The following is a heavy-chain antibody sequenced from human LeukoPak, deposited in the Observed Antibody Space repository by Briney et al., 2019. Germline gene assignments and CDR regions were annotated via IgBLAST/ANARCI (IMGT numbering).Heavy chain of an antibody. CDR1: GGSISNDY. V-gene: IGHV4-59*04. CDR3: ARLRAHAYNYGFDY. CDR2: IYHSGST. J-gene: IGHJ4*02. D-gene: IGHD5-24*01. Sequence: PSETLSLTCTVSGGSISNDYGSWIRQPPGKGLEWIGSIYHSGSTYYNPSLKSRVTISVDTSKNQFSLKLSSVTAADTAVYFCARLRAHAYNYGFDYWGQGALVTVSS.